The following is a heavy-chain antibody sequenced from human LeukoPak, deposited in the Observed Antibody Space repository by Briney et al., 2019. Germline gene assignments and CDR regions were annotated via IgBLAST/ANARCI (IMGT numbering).Heavy chain of an antibody. V-gene: IGHV1-46*01. CDR2: INHSGGST. J-gene: IGHJ1*01. CDR1: GYIFAYYY. CDR3: ARHGDGAENLQH. Sequence: ASVKDSCKASGYIFAYYYMHWVRQAPGQELAWMGIINHSGGSTSYAQRFQGRVTMTRDTSTSTVYMELSSLRVEDTSVYYCARHGDGAENLQHWGQGTLVTVSS.